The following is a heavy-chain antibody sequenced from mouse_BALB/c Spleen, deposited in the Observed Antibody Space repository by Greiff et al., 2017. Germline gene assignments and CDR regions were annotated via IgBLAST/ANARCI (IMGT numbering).Heavy chain of an antibody. V-gene: IGHV1S137*01. CDR3: ARGATMITAFDY. CDR1: GYTFTDYA. Sequence: VQLQQSGAELVRPGVSVKISCKGSGYTFTDYAMHWVKQSHAKSLEWIGVISTYYGDASYNQKFKGKATMTVDKSSSTAYMELARLTSEDSAIYYCARGATMITAFDYWGQGTTLTVSS. D-gene: IGHD2-4*01. J-gene: IGHJ2*01. CDR2: ISTYYGDA.